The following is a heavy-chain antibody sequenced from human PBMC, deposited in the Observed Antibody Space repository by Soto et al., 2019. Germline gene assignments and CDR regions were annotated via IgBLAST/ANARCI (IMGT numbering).Heavy chain of an antibody. D-gene: IGHD3-9*01. J-gene: IGHJ4*02. V-gene: IGHV3-23*01. CDR2: IGAGDDTT. CDR1: GFTFSSNS. CDR3: VLRDGDY. Sequence: EVQLMESGGGVARPGGSLRLSCATSGFTFSSNSMNWVRQVPGKRLEWVSRIGAGDDTTYYTDSLEGRFTISRDDSKGTLYLQMNSLKVEDTAIYFCVLRDGDYWCQGTLVTVSS.